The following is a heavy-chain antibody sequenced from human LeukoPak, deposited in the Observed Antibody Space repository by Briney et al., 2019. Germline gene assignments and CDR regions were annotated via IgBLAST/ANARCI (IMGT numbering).Heavy chain of an antibody. CDR2: IWYDGSNK. D-gene: IGHD6-19*01. CDR1: GFTFSSYG. J-gene: IGHJ4*02. V-gene: IGHV3-33*06. CDR3: AKDYGSGWYYYFDY. Sequence: GRYLRLYCAASGFTFSSYGMHWVRQAPGKGLEWGAVIWYDGSNKYYADSVKGRFTISRDNSKNKLYLKMNSLRAEDTAVYYCAKDYGSGWYYYFDYWGQGTLVTVSS.